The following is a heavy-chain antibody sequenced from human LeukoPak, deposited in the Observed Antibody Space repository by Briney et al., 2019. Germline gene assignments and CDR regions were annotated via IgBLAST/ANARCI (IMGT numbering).Heavy chain of an antibody. V-gene: IGHV3-23*01. Sequence: PGGSLRLSCAASGFTFSSYAMSWVRQAPGKGLEWVSATSGSGGSTYYADSVKGRFTISRDNSKNTLYLQMDSLRAEDTAVYYCAKFGVAAGTDYWYFDLWGRGTLVTVSS. J-gene: IGHJ2*01. CDR1: GFTFSSYA. CDR3: AKFGVAAGTDYWYFDL. D-gene: IGHD6-19*01. CDR2: TSGSGGST.